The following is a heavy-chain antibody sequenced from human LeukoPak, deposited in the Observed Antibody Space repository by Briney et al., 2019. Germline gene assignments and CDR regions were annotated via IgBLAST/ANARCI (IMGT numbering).Heavy chain of an antibody. CDR2: INYSGST. J-gene: IGHJ4*02. CDR1: GGSFSDYF. V-gene: IGHV4-34*01. CDR3: AYTTSRRKIFDY. D-gene: IGHD2-2*02. Sequence: PSETLSLTCAVYGGSFSDYFWTWIRQPPGMGLEWIGEINYSGSTNYNPPLKSRVTISVDTSRKQLSLKLTSVTAADAAVYYCAYTTSRRKIFDYWGQGTLVTVSS.